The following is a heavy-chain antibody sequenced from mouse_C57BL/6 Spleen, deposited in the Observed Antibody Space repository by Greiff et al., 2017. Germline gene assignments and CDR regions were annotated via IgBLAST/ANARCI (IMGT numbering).Heavy chain of an antibody. CDR1: GYAFSSSW. Sequence: VKLMESGPELVKPGASVKISCKASGYAFSSSWMNWVKQRPGKGLEWIGRIYPGDGDTNYNGKFKGKATLTADKSSSTAYMQLSSLTSEDSAVYFCARGYYGYDPFYAMDYWGQGTSVTVSS. CDR2: IYPGDGDT. CDR3: ARGYYGYDPFYAMDY. V-gene: IGHV1-82*01. D-gene: IGHD2-2*01. J-gene: IGHJ4*01.